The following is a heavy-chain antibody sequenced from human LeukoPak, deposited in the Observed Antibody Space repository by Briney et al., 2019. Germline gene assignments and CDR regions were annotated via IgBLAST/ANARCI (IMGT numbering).Heavy chain of an antibody. CDR2: IRYDGSNK. CDR3: AKDFRYSSSWYWFDP. D-gene: IGHD6-13*01. CDR1: GFTFSSYG. Sequence: PGGSLRLSCAASGFTFSSYGMHWVRQAPGKGLEWVAFIRYDGSNKYYADSVKGRFTISRDISKNTLYLQMNSLRAEDTAVYYCAKDFRYSSSWYWFDPWGQGTLVTVSS. V-gene: IGHV3-30*02. J-gene: IGHJ5*02.